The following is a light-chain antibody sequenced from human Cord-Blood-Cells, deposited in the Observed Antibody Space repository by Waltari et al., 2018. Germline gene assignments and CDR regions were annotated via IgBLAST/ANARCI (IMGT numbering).Light chain of an antibody. CDR3: QSADSSGTWV. CDR1: ALPKQY. J-gene: IGLJ3*02. Sequence: SYELTQPPSVSVSPGQTARITCSGDALPKQYAYWYQQKPGQAPVLVIYKDSERPSGIPERFSSYRSGTTVTLTISGVQAEDEADYYCQSADSSGTWVFGGGTKLTVL. CDR2: KDS. V-gene: IGLV3-25*03.